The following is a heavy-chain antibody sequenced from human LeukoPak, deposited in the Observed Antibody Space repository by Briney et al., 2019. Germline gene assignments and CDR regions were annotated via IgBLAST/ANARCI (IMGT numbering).Heavy chain of an antibody. V-gene: IGHV3-23*05. CDR1: GFAFSART. J-gene: IGHJ4*02. CDR3: AHMTGFDY. CDR2: ICSGGSAIG. Sequence: GGSLRLSCAASGFAFSARTMSWVRQAPGEGLEWVSSICSGGSAIGLYAASVKGCFTISRDNPRNTLYLEMNNLRADDTAVYYCAHMTGFDYWGQGALVTVSS. D-gene: IGHD3-9*01.